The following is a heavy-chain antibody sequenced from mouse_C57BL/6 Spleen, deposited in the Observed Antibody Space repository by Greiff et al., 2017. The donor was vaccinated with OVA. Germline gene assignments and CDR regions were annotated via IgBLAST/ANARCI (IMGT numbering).Heavy chain of an antibody. CDR3: ARRGGCYGKSYWYFDV. CDR1: GFSLSTSGMG. D-gene: IGHD2-1*01. Sequence: QVQLKESGPGILQSSQTLSLTCSFSGFSLSTSGMGVSWIRQPSGKGLEWLAHIYWDDDKRYNPSLKSRLTISKDTSRNQVFLKITSVDTADTATYYCARRGGCYGKSYWYFDVWGTGTTVTVSS. V-gene: IGHV8-12*01. CDR2: IYWDDDK. J-gene: IGHJ1*03.